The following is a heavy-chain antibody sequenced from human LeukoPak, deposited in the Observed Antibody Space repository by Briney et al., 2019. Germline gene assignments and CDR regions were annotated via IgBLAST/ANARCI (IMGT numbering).Heavy chain of an antibody. V-gene: IGHV1-8*03. CDR2: MNPNSGNT. J-gene: IGHJ4*02. CDR1: GYTFTNYD. D-gene: IGHD3-22*01. Sequence: ASVKVSCKASGYTFTNYDINWVRQATGQGLEWMGWMNPNSGNTGYAQKFQGRVTITRNTSISTAYMELSSLRSEDTAVYYCARDLNMWIQLLSGYYIGYFDYWGQGTLVTVSS. CDR3: ARDLNMWIQLLSGYYIGYFDY.